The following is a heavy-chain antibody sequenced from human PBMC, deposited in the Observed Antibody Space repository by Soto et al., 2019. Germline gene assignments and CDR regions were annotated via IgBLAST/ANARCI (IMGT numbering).Heavy chain of an antibody. V-gene: IGHV3-23*01. CDR3: AHPRGYGVFDAVDI. J-gene: IGHJ3*02. CDR2: INANGGTT. CDR1: GFIFSTYA. Sequence: PGGSLRLSCAASGFIFSTYAMNWVRQAPGKGLEWVSAINANGGTTYYAESVRGRFTISRDNSINTLYLQMSRLRTEDTAVYYCAHPRGYGVFDAVDIWGQGTMVTVSS. D-gene: IGHD4-17*01.